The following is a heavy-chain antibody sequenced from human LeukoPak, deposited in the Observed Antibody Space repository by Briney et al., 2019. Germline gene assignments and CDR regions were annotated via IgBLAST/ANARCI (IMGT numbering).Heavy chain of an antibody. D-gene: IGHD1-26*01. J-gene: IGHJ4*02. Sequence: GGSLRLSCAASGFTFSSYAMSWVRQAPGKGLEWVSGISGSGYSTYYADSVKGRFTISRDKSKNTLYLQMNSLKTEDTAVYYCTSPVYSGSPHRSDYWGQGTLVTVSS. CDR3: TSPVYSGSPHRSDY. CDR1: GFTFSSYA. CDR2: ISGSGYST. V-gene: IGHV3-23*01.